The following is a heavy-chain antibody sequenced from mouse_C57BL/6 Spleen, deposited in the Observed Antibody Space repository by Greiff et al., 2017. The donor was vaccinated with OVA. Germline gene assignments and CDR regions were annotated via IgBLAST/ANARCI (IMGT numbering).Heavy chain of an antibody. D-gene: IGHD2-4*01. Sequence: QVHVKQSGPELVKPGASVKISCKASGYAFSSSWMNWVKQRPGKGLEWIGRIYPGGGDTNYNGKFKGKATLTADKSSSTAYMQLSSLTSEDSAVDFCAGCDYDAWFDDWGQGTLVTVSA. V-gene: IGHV1-82*01. CDR1: GYAFSSSW. CDR2: IYPGGGDT. J-gene: IGHJ3*01. CDR3: AGCDYDAWFDD.